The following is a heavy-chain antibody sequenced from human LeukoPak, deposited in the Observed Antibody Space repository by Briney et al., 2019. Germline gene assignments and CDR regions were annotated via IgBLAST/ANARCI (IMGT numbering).Heavy chain of an antibody. CDR3: ARHRGGHDQGYMEV. D-gene: IGHD5-12*01. CDR1: GFTFTSYW. J-gene: IGHJ6*03. CDR2: IFPGDSDI. Sequence: GESLKISCRGYGFTFTSYWIGWVRQRPGEGLEWMGIIFPGDSDIIDSPSFRGQVHMSADKSIDTAYLQWSSLKPSDTGNCARHRGGHDQGYMEVWGKGTQVTVSS. V-gene: IGHV5-51*01.